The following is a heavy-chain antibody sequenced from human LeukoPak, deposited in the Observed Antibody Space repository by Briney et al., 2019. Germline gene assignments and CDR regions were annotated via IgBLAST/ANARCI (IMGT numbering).Heavy chain of an antibody. CDR3: ARGALISYSYGPFDY. CDR1: RGSISSYY. Sequence: SETLSLTCTVSRGSISSYYWSWIRQPPGKGLEWIGYIYYTGSTNYNPSLKSRVTISVDTSKNQFSLKLSSVTAADTAVYYCARGALISYSYGPFDYWGQGTLVTVSS. V-gene: IGHV4-59*01. J-gene: IGHJ4*02. CDR2: IYYTGST. D-gene: IGHD5-18*01.